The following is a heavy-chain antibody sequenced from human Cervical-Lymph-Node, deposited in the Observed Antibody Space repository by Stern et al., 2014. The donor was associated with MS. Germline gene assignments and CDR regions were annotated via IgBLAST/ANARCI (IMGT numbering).Heavy chain of an antibody. D-gene: IGHD2-2*01. Sequence: QLVESGGGLVQPGRSLRLSCAASGFTFDDYAMHWVRQAPGKGLEWGSGISWNSGSIGYADSVKGRFTISRDNANNSLYLQMNSLRAEDTALYYCAKGPVVDYGMDVWGQGTTVTVSS. V-gene: IGHV3-9*01. J-gene: IGHJ6*02. CDR3: AKGPVVDYGMDV. CDR1: GFTFDDYA. CDR2: ISWNSGSI.